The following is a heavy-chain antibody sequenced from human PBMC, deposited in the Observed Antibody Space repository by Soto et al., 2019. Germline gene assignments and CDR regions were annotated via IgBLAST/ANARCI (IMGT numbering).Heavy chain of an antibody. CDR1: GYTFASYG. CDR2: ISAYNGNT. V-gene: IGHV1-18*01. J-gene: IGHJ4*02. D-gene: IGHD3-9*01. CDR3: ARDIFPSKRDPNPRTPCDY. Sequence: GASVKVSCKASGYTFASYGSSWVRQAPGQGLEWMGWISAYNGNTNYAQKLQGRVTMTTDTSTSTAYMELRSLRSDDTAVYYCARDIFPSKRDPNPRTPCDYWGQGTLLTVSS.